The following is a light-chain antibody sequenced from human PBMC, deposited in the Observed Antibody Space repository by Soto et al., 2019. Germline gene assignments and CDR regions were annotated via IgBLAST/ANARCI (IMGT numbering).Light chain of an antibody. V-gene: IGKV3-15*01. Sequence: EIVMTQSPATLSVSPGERATLSCRASQSVSSNLAWYQQKPGQAPRLLIYGASTRATGIPARFSGSGSGTDFTLTISRLEPEDFAVYYCQQSHNSFTFGQGTRLEIK. CDR2: GAS. CDR1: QSVSSN. J-gene: IGKJ5*01. CDR3: QQSHNSFT.